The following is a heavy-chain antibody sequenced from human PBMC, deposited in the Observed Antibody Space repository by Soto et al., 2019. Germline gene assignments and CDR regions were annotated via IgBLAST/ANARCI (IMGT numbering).Heavy chain of an antibody. Sequence: QVHLVESGGDLVKPGGSLRLSCVASGFSFSDYSMTWMRQAPGGGLDFVAFISNTAITDYYADSVKGRFTISRDNARNSFYLQMDSLRAEDAAVYYCARDLPQMLSHKPYHYYRAVWGTGTTVTVYS. CDR1: GFSFSDYS. D-gene: IGHD3-22*01. J-gene: IGHJ6*01. CDR3: ARDLPQMLSHKPYHYYRAV. CDR2: ISNTAITD. V-gene: IGHV3-11*01.